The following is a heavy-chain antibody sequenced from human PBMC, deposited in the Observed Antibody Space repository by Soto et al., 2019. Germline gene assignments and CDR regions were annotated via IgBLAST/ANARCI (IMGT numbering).Heavy chain of an antibody. CDR3: ARDHPTHCSGGSCYSGGMDV. CDR1: GGSISSRSHY. J-gene: IGHJ6*02. CDR2: SYYRGNT. D-gene: IGHD2-15*01. V-gene: IGHV4-39*07. Sequence: SETLSLTCTVSGGSISSRSHYWGWIRQSPGKHLEWIGSSYYRGNTHYNPSLKTRVTISVDTSKNQVSLRLSSVTAADTAVYYCARDHPTHCSGGSCYSGGMDVWGQGTTVTAP.